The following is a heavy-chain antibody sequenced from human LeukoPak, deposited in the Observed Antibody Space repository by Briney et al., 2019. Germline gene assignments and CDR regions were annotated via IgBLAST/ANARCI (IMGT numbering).Heavy chain of an antibody. Sequence: ASVKVSCTASGYTFTGYYMHWVRQAPGQGLEWMGWINPNSGGTNYAQKFQGRVTMTRDTSISTAYMELSRLRSDDTAVYYCARVRCSSTSCYTADFDYWGQGTLVTVSS. D-gene: IGHD2-2*02. CDR1: GYTFTGYY. CDR3: ARVRCSSTSCYTADFDY. CDR2: INPNSGGT. V-gene: IGHV1-2*02. J-gene: IGHJ4*02.